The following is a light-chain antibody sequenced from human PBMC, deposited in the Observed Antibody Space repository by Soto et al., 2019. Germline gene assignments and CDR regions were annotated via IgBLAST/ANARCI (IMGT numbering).Light chain of an antibody. V-gene: IGLV2-8*01. CDR3: SSYAGSNKLYV. CDR2: EVS. J-gene: IGLJ1*01. CDR1: ISDVCDYDY. Sequence: LSQPRWAYGSPGQSFTIPCTGTISDVCDYDYVSWYQQHPGRVHNVMIYEVSKRPSGVPDRFSGSKYGNTASLTVSGLQAADEADYSCSSYAGSNKLYVFGTGTKVTAL.